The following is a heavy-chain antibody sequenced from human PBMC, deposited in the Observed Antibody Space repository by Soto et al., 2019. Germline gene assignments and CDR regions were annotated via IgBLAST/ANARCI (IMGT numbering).Heavy chain of an antibody. D-gene: IGHD2-15*01. V-gene: IGHV1-2*04. CDR1: GYTFTGYY. J-gene: IGHJ6*03. CDR3: AREGSRGYCSGGSCYHPYYMDV. Sequence: ASVKVSCKASGYTFTGYYMHWVRQAPGQGLEWMGWINPNSGGTNYAQKFQGWVTMTRDTSISTAYMELSRLRSDDTAVYYCAREGSRGYCSGGSCYHPYYMDVWGKGTTVTVSS. CDR2: INPNSGGT.